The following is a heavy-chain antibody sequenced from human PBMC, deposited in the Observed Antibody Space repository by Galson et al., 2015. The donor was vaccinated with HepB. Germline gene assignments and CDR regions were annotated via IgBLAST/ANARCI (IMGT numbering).Heavy chain of an antibody. V-gene: IGHV3-23*01. Sequence: SLRLSCAASGFTFNSHAMSWVRQAPGKGLEWVSGISGGGGSTYYVDSVKGRFTISRDNSRNTLNLQMNSLGVEDTAVYYCAKSRTNSKSGIDCWGQGSPVTVSS. CDR3: AKSRTNSKSGIDC. J-gene: IGHJ4*02. CDR1: GFTFNSHA. D-gene: IGHD6-13*01. CDR2: ISGGGGST.